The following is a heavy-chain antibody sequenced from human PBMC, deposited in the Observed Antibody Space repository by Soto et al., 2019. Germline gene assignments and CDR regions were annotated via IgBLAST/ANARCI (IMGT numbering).Heavy chain of an antibody. V-gene: IGHV1-69*06. CDR1: GGTFNNYA. CDR2: IIPISGTT. D-gene: IGHD2-8*02. J-gene: IGHJ5*02. Sequence: QVQLVQTGAEVKRPESSMKVSCKPSGGTFNNYAINWVRQAPGQGLEWMGAIIPISGTTKYAQKFQGRVTNTADKSTIIAFMERISMRPENTAVYYCLRRGVLSCSGAVCFMKPFDNWCQGTLLTFSS. CDR3: LRRGVLSCSGAVCFMKPFDN.